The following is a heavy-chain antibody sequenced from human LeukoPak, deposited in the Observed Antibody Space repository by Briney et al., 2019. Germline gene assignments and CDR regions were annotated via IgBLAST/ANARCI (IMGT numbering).Heavy chain of an antibody. V-gene: IGHV3-21*01. J-gene: IGHJ4*02. Sequence: GGSLRLSCAASGFTFSSYSMNWVRQAPGKWLEWVSSISSSSSYIYYADSVKGRFTISRDNAKNSLYLQMNSLRAEDTAVYYCARDTGSGSYAFDYWGQGTLVTVSS. D-gene: IGHD3-10*01. CDR2: ISSSSSYI. CDR3: ARDTGSGSYAFDY. CDR1: GFTFSSYS.